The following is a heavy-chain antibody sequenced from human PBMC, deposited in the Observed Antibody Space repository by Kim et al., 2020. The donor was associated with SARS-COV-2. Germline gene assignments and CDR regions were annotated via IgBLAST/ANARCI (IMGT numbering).Heavy chain of an antibody. V-gene: IGHV1-18*04. J-gene: IGHJ4*02. CDR2: ISGKSGNT. Sequence: ASVKVSCKASGFSFSRYGINWVRQAPGQGLEWMGWISGKSGNTNVAQNLKGRVTMTRDTSTNTAYMEVRSLRSDDTAVYYCTRVWNDVAPAGYWGQGTLVTVSS. CDR1: GFSFSRYG. CDR3: TRVWNDVAPAGY. D-gene: IGHD1-1*01.